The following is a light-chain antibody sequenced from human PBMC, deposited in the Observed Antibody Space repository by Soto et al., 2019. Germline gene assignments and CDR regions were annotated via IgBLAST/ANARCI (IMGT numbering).Light chain of an antibody. CDR1: SSNIGAGYD. Sequence: QSVLTQPPSVSGAPGQRVTISCTGSSSNIGAGYDVHWYQQLPGTAPKLLIYGNSNRPSGVPDRFYGSKSGTSASLAITGLQAKDEADYYCQSYDSSLSGYVGFGGGTKVTVL. CDR2: GNS. J-gene: IGLJ2*01. V-gene: IGLV1-40*01. CDR3: QSYDSSLSGYVG.